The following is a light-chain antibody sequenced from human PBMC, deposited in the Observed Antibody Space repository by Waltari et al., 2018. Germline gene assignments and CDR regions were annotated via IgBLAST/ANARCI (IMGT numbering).Light chain of an antibody. CDR3: QQRSNWPRT. CDR2: AAS. Sequence: EIVLTQSPATLSLSPGERATLSCRASQSVSSYLAWYQQKPGQAPRLLIYAASTRATGIPARVSGSGSGTDFTLTISSLEPEDCAVYYCQQRSNWPRTFGQGTKVEIK. V-gene: IGKV3-11*01. CDR1: QSVSSY. J-gene: IGKJ1*01.